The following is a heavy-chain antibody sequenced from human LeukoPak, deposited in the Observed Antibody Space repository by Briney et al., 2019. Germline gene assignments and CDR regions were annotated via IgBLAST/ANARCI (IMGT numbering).Heavy chain of an antibody. V-gene: IGHV1-18*01. Sequence: ASVKVSCKASGYTFTNYGISWVRQAPGQGLEWMGWISAYNGHTSYAQKLQGRVTMTTDTSTSTAYMELGSLGSDDTAVYYCARVGEYCTGISCLDYWSQGTLVTVSS. CDR1: GYTFTNYG. CDR3: ARVGEYCTGISCLDY. J-gene: IGHJ4*02. CDR2: ISAYNGHT. D-gene: IGHD2-2*01.